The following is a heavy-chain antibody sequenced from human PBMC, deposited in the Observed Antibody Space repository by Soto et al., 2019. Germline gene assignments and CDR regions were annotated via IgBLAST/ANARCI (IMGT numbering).Heavy chain of an antibody. Sequence: EVQLVQSGAEVKKPGESLRISCKGSGYSFTSYWISWVRQMSGKGLEWMGRIDPSDSYTNYSPSFQGHVTISADKSIXAAYLQWSSLKASDTAMYYCARLQAAAGDNDLTFDYWGQGTLVTVSS. J-gene: IGHJ4*02. CDR2: IDPSDSYT. CDR1: GYSFTSYW. D-gene: IGHD6-13*01. V-gene: IGHV5-10-1*01. CDR3: ARLQAAAGDNDLTFDY.